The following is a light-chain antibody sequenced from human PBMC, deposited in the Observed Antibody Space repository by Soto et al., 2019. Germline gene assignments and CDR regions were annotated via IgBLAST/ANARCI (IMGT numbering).Light chain of an antibody. J-gene: IGLJ3*02. Sequence: QTVVTQSPSASASLGASVKLTCTLSSGHSSYAIAWLQQQPEKGPRYLMKLNSDGSHSKGDGMSDRFSGSSSGAERYLTISSLQSEDEADYYCQTWGTGIHWVFGGGTKLTVL. CDR2: LNSDGSH. CDR3: QTWGTGIHWV. CDR1: SGHSSYA. V-gene: IGLV4-69*01.